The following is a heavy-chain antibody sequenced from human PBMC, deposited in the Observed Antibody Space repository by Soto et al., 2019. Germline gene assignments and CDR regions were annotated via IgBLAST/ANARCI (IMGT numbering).Heavy chain of an antibody. CDR2: IYSSGNT. CDR1: GGSSSSTSYY. V-gene: IGHV4-39*01. CDR3: AGQSYESRGYYYAY. J-gene: IGHJ4*02. D-gene: IGHD3-22*01. Sequence: QLLLQESGPGLVKPSETLSLTCTVSGGSSSSTSYYWGWIRQPPGKGLEWNGSIYSSGNTSYNPSLKCRATISVDTSKSHLSLKLSSVTAADTAVYYCAGQSYESRGYYYAYWCQGTLVTVSS.